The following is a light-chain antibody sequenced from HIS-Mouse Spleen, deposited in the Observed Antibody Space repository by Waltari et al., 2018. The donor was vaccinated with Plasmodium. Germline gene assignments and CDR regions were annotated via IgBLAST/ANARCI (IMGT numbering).Light chain of an antibody. CDR1: QSFSSN. V-gene: IGKV3-15*01. J-gene: IGKJ1*01. CDR3: QQYNNCPT. Sequence: EIVMTQSPATLSVSPGERSTLSCRARQSFSSNLAWYQQKPGQAPRLLIYGASTRATGIPARFSGSGSGTEFTLTISSLQSEDVAVYYCQQYNNCPTFGQGTKVEIK. CDR2: GAS.